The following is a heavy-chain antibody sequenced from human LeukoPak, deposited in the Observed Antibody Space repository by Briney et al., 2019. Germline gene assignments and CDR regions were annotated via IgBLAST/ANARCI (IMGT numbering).Heavy chain of an antibody. D-gene: IGHD3-9*01. J-gene: IGHJ4*02. V-gene: IGHV4-28*01. CDR1: GYSISSSNW. Sequence: SDTLSLTCAVSGYSISSSNWWGWIRQPPGKGLEWIGFIYYSGSTYYNPSLKSRVTMSVDTSKNQFSLKLSSATAVDTAVYYCARIYYDILTGYYVDYWGQGTLVTVSS. CDR3: ARIYYDILTGYYVDY. CDR2: IYYSGST.